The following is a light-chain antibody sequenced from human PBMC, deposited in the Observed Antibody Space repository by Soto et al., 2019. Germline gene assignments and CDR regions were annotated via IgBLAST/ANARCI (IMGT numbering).Light chain of an antibody. CDR1: RRDVGTFNY. CDR3: ASYSAGDTLYV. CDR2: DVS. Sequence: QSVLTQPAAVSGSPGQSITISCTGTRRDVGTFNYVSWYQLQPGKTPKLVIYDVSSRPSGVSSRFSGSKSGNTASLSISGLQAEDEGDYYRASYSAGDTLYVFGSGTKVTVL. V-gene: IGLV2-14*01. J-gene: IGLJ1*01.